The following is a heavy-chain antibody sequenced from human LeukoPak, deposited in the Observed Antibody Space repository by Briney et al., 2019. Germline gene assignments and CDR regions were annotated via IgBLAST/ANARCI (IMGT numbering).Heavy chain of an antibody. Sequence: ASVKVSCKASGYTFTGYYMHWVRQAPGQGLEWMGWINPNSGGTNYAQKSQGRVTMTRDTSISTAYMELSRLRSDDTAVYYCARLEMATIRHDAFDIWGQGTMVTVSS. J-gene: IGHJ3*02. CDR3: ARLEMATIRHDAFDI. V-gene: IGHV1-2*02. D-gene: IGHD5-24*01. CDR2: INPNSGGT. CDR1: GYTFTGYY.